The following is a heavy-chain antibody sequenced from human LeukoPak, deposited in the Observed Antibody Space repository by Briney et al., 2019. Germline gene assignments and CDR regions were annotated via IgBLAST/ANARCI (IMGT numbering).Heavy chain of an antibody. CDR2: ISGGGGST. CDR3: AKGGKWDVTPFDY. CDR1: GFSFSDAW. D-gene: IGHD1-26*01. Sequence: GGSLRLSCAASGFSFSDAWMNWVRQAPGKGLEWVSTISGGGGSTYYADSVKGRFTISRDNSKNTLYLQVNSLRAEDTAVYYCAKGGKWDVTPFDYWGQGTLVTVSS. J-gene: IGHJ4*02. V-gene: IGHV3-23*01.